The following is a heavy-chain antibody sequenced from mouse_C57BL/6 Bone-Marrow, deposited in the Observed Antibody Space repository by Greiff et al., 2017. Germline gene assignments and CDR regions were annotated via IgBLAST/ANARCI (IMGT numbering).Heavy chain of an antibody. D-gene: IGHD1-1*01. CDR1: GFTFSSYT. CDR3: TRQYYGSSYEEAFAY. Sequence: EVMLVESGGGLVKPGGSLKLSCAASGFTFSSYTMSWVRQTPEKRLEWVATISGGGGNTYYPDSVKGRFTISRDNAKNTLYLQMSSLRSEDTALYYCTRQYYGSSYEEAFAYWGQGTLVTVSA. V-gene: IGHV5-9*01. CDR2: ISGGGGNT. J-gene: IGHJ3*01.